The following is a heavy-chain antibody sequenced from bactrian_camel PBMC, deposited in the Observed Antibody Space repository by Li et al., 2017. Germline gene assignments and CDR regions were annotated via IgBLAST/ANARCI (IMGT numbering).Heavy chain of an antibody. V-gene: IGHV3S67*01. CDR1: AVGQSTYC. CDR3: AADVRSLSLELGRPNY. Sequence: DVQLVESGGGSVQEGGSLRLSCEVSAVGQSTYCMAWFRQAPGKEREGVAAIDSHGGTAYADSVKGRFTISRDNAKNTAYLQMNSLKSEDTAKYYCAADVRSLSLELGRPNYWGQGTQVTVS. J-gene: IGHJ4*01. CDR2: IDSHGGT. D-gene: IGHD6*01.